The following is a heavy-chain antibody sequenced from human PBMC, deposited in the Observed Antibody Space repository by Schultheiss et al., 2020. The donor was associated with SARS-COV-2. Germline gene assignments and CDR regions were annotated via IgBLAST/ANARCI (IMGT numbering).Heavy chain of an antibody. CDR1: GYKFSDFY. D-gene: IGHD6-19*01. V-gene: IGHV1-2*02. Sequence: ASVKVSCKASGYKFSDFYIHWVRQAPGQWLEWVGWIDPDNGGTKSPQKFQGRVTLTSDRSSTTAYLELSGLRSDDTAVYYCARRPLTSAWPFQHWGQGTLVTVSS. J-gene: IGHJ1*01. CDR3: ARRPLTSAWPFQH. CDR2: IDPDNGGT.